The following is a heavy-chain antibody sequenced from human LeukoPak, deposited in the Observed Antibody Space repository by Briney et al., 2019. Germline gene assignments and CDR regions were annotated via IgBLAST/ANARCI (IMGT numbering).Heavy chain of an antibody. D-gene: IGHD1-1*01. Sequence: GRSLRLSCAASGFTFSSYGMHWVRQAPGKGLEWVAVISYDGSNKYYADSVKGRFTISRDNSKNTLYLQMNSLRAEDTAVYYCARPPNWNDPENYGMDVWGQGTTVTVSS. CDR2: ISYDGSNK. CDR3: ARPPNWNDPENYGMDV. V-gene: IGHV3-30*03. CDR1: GFTFSSYG. J-gene: IGHJ6*02.